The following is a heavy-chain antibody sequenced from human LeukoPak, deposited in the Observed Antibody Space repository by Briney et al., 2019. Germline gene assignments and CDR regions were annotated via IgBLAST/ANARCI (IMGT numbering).Heavy chain of an antibody. J-gene: IGHJ3*02. Sequence: PGGSLRLSCEGSGFTFNGYAFSWVRQAPGKGLEWVAVTGGSDDNTHYADSVKGRFTISRDNSKSTLFLQMSSLAAEDTAVYYCVGELLTATGTIGAFDIWGRGTMVTVSS. CDR1: GFTFNGYA. CDR3: VGELLTATGTIGAFDI. CDR2: TGGSDDNT. D-gene: IGHD1-1*01. V-gene: IGHV3-23*01.